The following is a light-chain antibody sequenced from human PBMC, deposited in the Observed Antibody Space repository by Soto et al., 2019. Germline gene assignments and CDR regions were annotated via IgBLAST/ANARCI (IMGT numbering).Light chain of an antibody. J-gene: IGKJ1*01. V-gene: IGKV1-5*01. CDR1: QDISRW. CDR3: QQYNGYRTWA. Sequence: DIQMTQSPATLSASVGDRVSITCRASQDISRWLAWYQQKPGKAPKVLIWDASSLQRGVPSRFNGSRSGTEFTLTIYGLQPDDFATYYCQQYNGYRTWAFGQGTKV. CDR2: DAS.